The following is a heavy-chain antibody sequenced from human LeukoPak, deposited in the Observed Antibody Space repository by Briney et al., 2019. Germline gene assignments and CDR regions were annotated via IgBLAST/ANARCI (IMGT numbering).Heavy chain of an antibody. CDR3: ARDPAIAAAGDFDY. D-gene: IGHD6-13*01. J-gene: IGHJ4*02. Sequence: ASVKVSCKASGYTFTGYYMHWVRQAPGQGLEWMGWINPNSGGTNYAQKFQGRVTMTRDTSISTAYMELSRLRSDDTAVYYCARDPAIAAAGDFDYWGQGTLVTVSS. CDR2: INPNSGGT. V-gene: IGHV1-2*02. CDR1: GYTFTGYY.